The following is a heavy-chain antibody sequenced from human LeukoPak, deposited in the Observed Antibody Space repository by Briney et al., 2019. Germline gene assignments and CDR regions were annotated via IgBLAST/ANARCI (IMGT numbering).Heavy chain of an antibody. J-gene: IGHJ4*02. CDR1: GYTFTNYG. D-gene: IGHD3-10*01. CDR3: ARESRGGYFDY. Sequence: ASVKVSCKSSGYTFTNYGITWVRQAPGQGLEWMGWISAYNGNTNYAQKFQGRVTMTKDTSTSTVYMELNSLRSEDTAVYYCARESRGGYFDYWGQGTLVTVSS. V-gene: IGHV1-18*01. CDR2: ISAYNGNT.